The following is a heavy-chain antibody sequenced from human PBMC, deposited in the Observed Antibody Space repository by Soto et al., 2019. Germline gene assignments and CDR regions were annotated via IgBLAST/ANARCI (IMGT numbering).Heavy chain of an antibody. V-gene: IGHV3-23*01. Sequence: GGSLRLSCAASGFTFSSYAMSWVRQAPGKGLEWVSAISGSGGSTYYADSVKGRFTISRDNSKNTLYLQMNSLRAEDTAVYYCAKVWRDIVVVPAATPLYYFDYWGQGTLVTVSS. CDR2: ISGSGGST. J-gene: IGHJ4*02. CDR1: GFTFSSYA. D-gene: IGHD2-2*01. CDR3: AKVWRDIVVVPAATPLYYFDY.